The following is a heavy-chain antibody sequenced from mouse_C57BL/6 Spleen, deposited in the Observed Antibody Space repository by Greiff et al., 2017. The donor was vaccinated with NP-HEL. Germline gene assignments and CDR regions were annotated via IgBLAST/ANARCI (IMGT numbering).Heavy chain of an antibody. CDR3: ARFDGQVFYYAMDY. J-gene: IGHJ4*01. CDR1: GYTFTDYY. V-gene: IGHV1-19*01. CDR2: INPYNGGT. D-gene: IGHD2-3*01. Sequence: VQLKQSGPVLVKPGASVKMSCKASGYTFTDYYMNWVKQSHGKSLEWIGVINPYNGGTSYNQKFKGKATLTVDKSSSTAYMELNSLTSEDSAVYYCARFDGQVFYYAMDYWGQGTSVTVSS.